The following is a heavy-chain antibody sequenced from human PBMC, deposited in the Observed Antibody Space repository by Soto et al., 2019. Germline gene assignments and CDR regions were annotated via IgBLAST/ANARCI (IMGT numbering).Heavy chain of an antibody. V-gene: IGHV3-48*02. Sequence: EVQLVESGGGWVQPGGSLRLSCAASGFTLSSYSMHWVRQAPGKGLEWVSYISGRGGTIYYADSVKGRFTISRDNAKNSLSVQINSLRDEDTAVYVCARETGLRSSGWSYYFDLWGQGTRVTVSS. CDR1: GFTLSSYS. CDR2: ISGRGGTI. J-gene: IGHJ4*02. D-gene: IGHD6-19*01. CDR3: ARETGLRSSGWSYYFDL.